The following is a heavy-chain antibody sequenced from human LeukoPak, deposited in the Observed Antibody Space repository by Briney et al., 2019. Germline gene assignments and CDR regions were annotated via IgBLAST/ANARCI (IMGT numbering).Heavy chain of an antibody. CDR2: IDPGDSDT. CDR3: ARRVASTNFDV. CDR1: GYNFTSYW. Sequence: GESLKISCKGSGYNFTSYWISWVRQLPGKGLEWMGIIDPGDSDTRYSPSSEGQVTFSADKSVSTAYLQWSSLRASDIGMYYCARRVASTNFDVWGQGTMVIVSS. J-gene: IGHJ3*01. D-gene: IGHD5/OR15-5a*01. V-gene: IGHV5-51*01.